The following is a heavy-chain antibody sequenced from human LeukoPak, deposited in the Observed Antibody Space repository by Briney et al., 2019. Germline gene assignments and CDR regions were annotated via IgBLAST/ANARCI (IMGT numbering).Heavy chain of an antibody. CDR3: ARLSGTAGTTSRVLDY. J-gene: IGHJ4*02. V-gene: IGHV3-23*01. D-gene: IGHD1-1*01. CDR1: GFTFTTYA. Sequence: GGSLRLSCAASGFTFTTYAIIWVRQAPGKGLEWVSAISGSGDATYYADSVKGRFTVSRDNSKNTLYLQMNSLRAEDAAVFYCARLSGTAGTTSRVLDYWGQGTLVTVSS. CDR2: ISGSGDAT.